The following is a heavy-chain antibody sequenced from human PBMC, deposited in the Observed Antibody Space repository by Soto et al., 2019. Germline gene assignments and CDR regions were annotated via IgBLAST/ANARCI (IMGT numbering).Heavy chain of an antibody. J-gene: IGHJ4*02. CDR1: GYVFANYW. CDR3: ARAPSHGWYQHFDY. Sequence: PVESLKISCEASGYVFANYWIGWVRQMPGKGLEWMGIIYPGDSDTTYSPSFQGHVTISADKSISTVYPQWSSLEASDTAIYYCARAPSHGWYQHFDYWGQGTLVTVSS. D-gene: IGHD6-19*01. CDR2: IYPGDSDT. V-gene: IGHV5-51*01.